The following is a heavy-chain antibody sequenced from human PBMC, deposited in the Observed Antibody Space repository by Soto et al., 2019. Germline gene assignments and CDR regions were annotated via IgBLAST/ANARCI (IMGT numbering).Heavy chain of an antibody. CDR1: GGSISSSGYY. J-gene: IGHJ4*02. Sequence: QVQLQESGPGLVKPSQTLSLTCTVSGGSISSSGYYWSWIRQHPGKGLEWIGYIYYSGSTYYNPALKSRVTISVDTSKIQFSLKLTSVTAADTAVYYCARVVGYCSAGNCYPEYWGQGTLVTVSS. CDR3: ARVVGYCSAGNCYPEY. CDR2: IYYSGST. D-gene: IGHD2-15*01. V-gene: IGHV4-31*03.